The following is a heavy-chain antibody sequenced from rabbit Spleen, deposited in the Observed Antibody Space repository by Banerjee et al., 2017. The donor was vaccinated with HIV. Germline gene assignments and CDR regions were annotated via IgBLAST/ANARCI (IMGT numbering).Heavy chain of an antibody. CDR2: INTATGKA. J-gene: IGHJ4*01. Sequence: QEQLEESGGGLVKPEGSLTLTCKASGVSLNDKDVMCWVRQAPGKGLEWIACINTATGKAVYASWAKGRFTISKTSSTTGTLQMTSLTVADTATYFCARDAAGREDFNLWGQGSLVTVS. CDR3: ARDAAGREDFNL. V-gene: IGHV1S45*01. CDR1: GVSLNDKDV. D-gene: IGHD4-2*01.